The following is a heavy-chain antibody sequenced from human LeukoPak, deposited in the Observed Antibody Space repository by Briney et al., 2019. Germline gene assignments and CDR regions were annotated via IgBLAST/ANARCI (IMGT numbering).Heavy chain of an antibody. V-gene: IGHV3-30*04. CDR3: ARDLDSSGSFDY. Sequence: GGSLRLSCAASGFTFSSYAMHWVRQAPGKGLEWVAVISYDGSNKYCADSVKGRFTISRDNSKNTLYLQMNSLRAEDTAVYYCARDLDSSGSFDYWGQGTLVTVSS. J-gene: IGHJ4*02. D-gene: IGHD6-19*01. CDR2: ISYDGSNK. CDR1: GFTFSSYA.